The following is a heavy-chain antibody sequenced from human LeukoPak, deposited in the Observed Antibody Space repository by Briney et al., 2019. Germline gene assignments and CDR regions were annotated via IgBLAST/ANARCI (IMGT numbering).Heavy chain of an antibody. Sequence: PGGSLRLSCAASGFTFSSYSMNWVRQAPGKGLEWVSSISSSSSYIYYAYSVKGRFTISRENTNNSRYLQMNRPRAEEPAALCCASVCQVRAADVWGKGTMVTVSS. CDR1: GFTFSSYS. CDR3: ASVCQVRAADV. J-gene: IGHJ6*04. D-gene: IGHD2-8*01. CDR2: ISSSSSYI. V-gene: IGHV3-21*01.